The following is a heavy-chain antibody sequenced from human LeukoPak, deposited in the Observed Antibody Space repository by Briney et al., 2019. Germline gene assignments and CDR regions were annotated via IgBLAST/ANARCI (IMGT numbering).Heavy chain of an antibody. V-gene: IGHV3-21*01. CDR1: GFTFSSYS. CDR2: ISSSSSYI. Sequence: PGGSLRLSCAASGFTFSSYSMNWVRQAPGKGLEWVSSISSSSSYIYYADSVNGRFTISRDNAKNSLYLQMNSLRAEDTAVYYCAAYGDYSPFDYWGQGTLLTVSS. D-gene: IGHD4-17*01. CDR3: AAYGDYSPFDY. J-gene: IGHJ4*02.